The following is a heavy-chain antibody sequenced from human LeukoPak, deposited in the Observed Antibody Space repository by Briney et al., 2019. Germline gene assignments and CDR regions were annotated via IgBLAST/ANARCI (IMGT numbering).Heavy chain of an antibody. Sequence: SETLSLTCAVYGGSFSVYYWSWIRQPPGKGLEWIGEINHSGSTNYNPSLKSRVTISVDTSKNQFSLKLSSVTAADTAVYYCARGGNYYDSSGYYSGDYGGQGTLVTASS. D-gene: IGHD3-22*01. J-gene: IGHJ4*02. CDR3: ARGGNYYDSSGYYSGDY. CDR1: GGSFSVYY. V-gene: IGHV4-34*01. CDR2: INHSGST.